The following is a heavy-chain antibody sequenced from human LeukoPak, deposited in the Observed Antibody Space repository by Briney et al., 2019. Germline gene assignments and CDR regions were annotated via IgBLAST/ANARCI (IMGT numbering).Heavy chain of an antibody. D-gene: IGHD3-3*01. V-gene: IGHV3-74*01. J-gene: IGHJ4*02. CDR3: ARDLSTIFGVVQSRGFDY. CDR2: INSDGSST. Sequence: GESLRLSCAASGFTFSSYWMHWVRHAPGKGMVLVSRINSDGSSTSYADSVKGRFTISRDNAKNTLYPQMNSLRAEDTAVYYCARDLSTIFGVVQSRGFDYWGQGTLVTVSS. CDR1: GFTFSSYW.